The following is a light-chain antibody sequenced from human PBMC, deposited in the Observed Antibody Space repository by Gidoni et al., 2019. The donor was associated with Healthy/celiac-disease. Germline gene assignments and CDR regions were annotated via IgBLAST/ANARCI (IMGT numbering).Light chain of an antibody. CDR1: QSLLHSNGYNY. Sequence: DIVMTQSPLSLPVTPGEPASISCRSSQSLLHSNGYNYLDWYLQKPGQSPQLLIYLGSNRASGVPDRFSGSVSGTDFTLKISRVEAEDVGVYYCMQALQTPLLTFGGGTKVEIK. V-gene: IGKV2-28*01. CDR2: LGS. J-gene: IGKJ4*01. CDR3: MQALQTPLLT.